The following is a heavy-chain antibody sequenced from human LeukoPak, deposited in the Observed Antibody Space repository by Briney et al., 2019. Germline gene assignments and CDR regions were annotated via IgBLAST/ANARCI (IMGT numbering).Heavy chain of an antibody. D-gene: IGHD2-2*01. J-gene: IGHJ6*02. CDR1: GFTFSSYA. CDR2: ISYDGSNK. CDR3: AAPSYCSSTSRVQYYYYGMDV. Sequence: PGRSLRLSCAASGFTFSSYAMHWVRQAPGKGLEWVAVISYDGSNKYYADSVKGRFTISRDNSKNTLYLQMNSLRAGDTAVYYCAAPSYCSSTSRVQYYYYGMDVWGQGTTVTVSS. V-gene: IGHV3-30-3*01.